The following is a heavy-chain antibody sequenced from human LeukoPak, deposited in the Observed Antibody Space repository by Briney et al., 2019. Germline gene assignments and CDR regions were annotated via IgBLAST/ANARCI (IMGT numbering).Heavy chain of an antibody. Sequence: GESLKISCKGSGYSFGTYWIGWVRQMPGKGLEWMGIIYAGDSDTRYSPSFQGQVTISADKSINTAYLQWSSLKASDTAMYYCARKSRYCSSTSCPQGNWFDPWGQGTLVTVSS. V-gene: IGHV5-51*01. CDR2: IYAGDSDT. D-gene: IGHD2-2*01. CDR1: GYSFGTYW. J-gene: IGHJ5*02. CDR3: ARKSRYCSSTSCPQGNWFDP.